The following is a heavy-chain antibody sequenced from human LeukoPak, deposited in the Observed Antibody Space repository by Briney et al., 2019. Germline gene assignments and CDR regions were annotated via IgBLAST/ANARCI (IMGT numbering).Heavy chain of an antibody. CDR1: GYTFTGYY. CDR3: ARVGYMNYDSSGSIDY. CDR2: INPNSGGT. J-gene: IGHJ4*02. Sequence: EASVKVSCKASGYTFTGYYMHWVRHAPGQGLEWMGWINPNSGGTNYAQKFQGRVTMTRDTSISTAYMELSRLRSDDTAVYYCARVGYMNYDSSGSIDYWGQGTLVTVSS. V-gene: IGHV1-2*02. D-gene: IGHD3-22*01.